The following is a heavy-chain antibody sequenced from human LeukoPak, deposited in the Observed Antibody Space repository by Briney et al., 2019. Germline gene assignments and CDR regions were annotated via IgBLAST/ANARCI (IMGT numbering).Heavy chain of an antibody. Sequence: PSETLSLTCVVYGGSISTYYSSWIRQPPGKGQEWIGYIFYTGSTIYNPSLKSRVTISVDMSKNDFSLKLSSVTAADTAVYYCARSVEIATIKAFDIWGPGTMVTVS. CDR1: GGSISTYY. CDR2: IFYTGST. V-gene: IGHV4-59*01. D-gene: IGHD5-24*01. J-gene: IGHJ3*02. CDR3: ARSVEIATIKAFDI.